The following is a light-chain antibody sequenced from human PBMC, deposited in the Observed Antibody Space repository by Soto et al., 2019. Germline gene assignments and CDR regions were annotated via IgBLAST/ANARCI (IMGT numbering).Light chain of an antibody. CDR2: KAS. V-gene: IGKV1-5*03. CDR3: QHYNSYSEA. CDR1: QTISSW. Sequence: DIQMTQSPSPLSGSVGDRVTITCRASQTISSWLAWYQQKPGKAPKLLIYKASTLKSGVPSRFSGSGSGTEFTPTISSLQADDFATYYCQHYNSYSEAFGQGTKV. J-gene: IGKJ1*01.